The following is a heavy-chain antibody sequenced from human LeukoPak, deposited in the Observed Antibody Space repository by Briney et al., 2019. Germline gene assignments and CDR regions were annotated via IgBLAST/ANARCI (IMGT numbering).Heavy chain of an antibody. V-gene: IGHV4-34*01. J-gene: IGHJ4*02. Sequence: SETLSLTCAVYGGSFSGYYWSWIRQPPGKGLEWIGEINHSGSTNYNPSLKSRVTISVGTSKNQFSLKLSSVTAADTAVYYCARGGYYDSSGYRYFDYWGQGTLVTVSS. CDR1: GGSFSGYY. CDR2: INHSGST. CDR3: ARGGYYDSSGYRYFDY. D-gene: IGHD3-22*01.